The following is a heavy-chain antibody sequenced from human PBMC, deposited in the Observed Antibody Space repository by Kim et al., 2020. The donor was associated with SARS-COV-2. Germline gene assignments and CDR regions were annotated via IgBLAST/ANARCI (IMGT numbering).Heavy chain of an antibody. Sequence: SLKSRVTISVGKSKNQFSLKLSSVTAADTAVYYCAREVPGIVGATGVFDYWGQGTLVTVSS. D-gene: IGHD1-26*01. CDR3: AREVPGIVGATGVFDY. J-gene: IGHJ4*02. V-gene: IGHV4-4*02.